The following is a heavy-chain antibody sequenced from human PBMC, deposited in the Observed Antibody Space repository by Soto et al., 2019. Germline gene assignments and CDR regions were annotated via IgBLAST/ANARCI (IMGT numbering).Heavy chain of an antibody. V-gene: IGHV4-30-4*01. CDR3: ARAGGGQQLAMPFDY. CDR2: IYYSGST. J-gene: IGHJ4*02. CDR1: GGSISSGDYY. D-gene: IGHD6-13*01. Sequence: QVQLQESGPGLVKPSQTLSLTCTVSGGSISSGDYYWSWIRQPPGKGLEWIGYIYYSGSTYYNPSLKSRATISVDTSKNQFSLKLSSVTAADTAVYYCARAGGGQQLAMPFDYWGQGTLVTVSS.